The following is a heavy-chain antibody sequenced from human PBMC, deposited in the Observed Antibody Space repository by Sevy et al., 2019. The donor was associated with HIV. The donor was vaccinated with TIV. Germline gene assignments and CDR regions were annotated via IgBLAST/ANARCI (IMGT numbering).Heavy chain of an antibody. CDR1: GFSFSGYV. CDR2: IGGRDSST. V-gene: IGHV3-23*01. CDR3: AKVTLWELLAAHDAFDV. D-gene: IGHD1-26*01. Sequence: GGSLRLSCAASGFSFSGYVMNWVRQAPGKGLEWVSSIGGRDSSTYYAGSVRGRFIISRDNSENTRYLQMNGLRAEDTAVYYCAKVTLWELLAAHDAFDVWGQGTMVTVSS. J-gene: IGHJ3*01.